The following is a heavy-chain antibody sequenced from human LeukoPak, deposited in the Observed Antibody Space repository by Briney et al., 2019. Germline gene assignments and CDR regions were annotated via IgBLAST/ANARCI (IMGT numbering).Heavy chain of an antibody. D-gene: IGHD3-10*01. Sequence: GGCLRLSCAASGFTFDDYAMHWVRQAPGKGLEWVSGISRNSGSIGYADSVKGRFTISRDNAKNSLYLQMNSLRAEDTALYYCAKDYGSGSPFDYWGQGTLVTVSS. V-gene: IGHV3-9*01. J-gene: IGHJ4*02. CDR1: GFTFDDYA. CDR3: AKDYGSGSPFDY. CDR2: ISRNSGSI.